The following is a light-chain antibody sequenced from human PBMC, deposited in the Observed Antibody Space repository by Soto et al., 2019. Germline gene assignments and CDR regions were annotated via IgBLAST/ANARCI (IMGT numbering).Light chain of an antibody. CDR1: QSISSN. J-gene: IGKJ4*01. Sequence: EIVLTQSPATLSVSPGERATLSCRASQSISSNLAWYQQKPGQAPRLLIYGASTRATAIPARFSGSGSGTEFTLTISSLQSEDFAVYYWQQYYIWRLTFGGGTRVEIK. CDR3: QQYYIWRLT. V-gene: IGKV3-15*01. CDR2: GAS.